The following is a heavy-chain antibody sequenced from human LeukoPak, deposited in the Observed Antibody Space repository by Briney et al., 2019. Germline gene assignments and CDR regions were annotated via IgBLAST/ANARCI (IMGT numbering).Heavy chain of an antibody. CDR2: INHSGST. Sequence: SETLSLTCAVYGGSFSGYYWSWIRQPPGKGLEWIGEINHSGSTNYNPSLKSRVTISVDTSKNQFSLKLSSVTAADTAVYYCARGGFRSSWYPPFFFDYWGQGTLVTVSS. J-gene: IGHJ4*02. V-gene: IGHV4-34*01. CDR3: ARGGFRSSWYPPFFFDY. D-gene: IGHD6-13*01. CDR1: GGSFSGYY.